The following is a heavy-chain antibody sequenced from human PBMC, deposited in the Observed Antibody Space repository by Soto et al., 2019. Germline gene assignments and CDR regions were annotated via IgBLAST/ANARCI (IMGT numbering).Heavy chain of an antibody. CDR2: IDYNGNT. D-gene: IGHD4-17*01. J-gene: IGHJ4*02. CDR3: ARESFYGADFDY. V-gene: IGHV4-30-4*01. CDR1: GDSISSGYYY. Sequence: LSLTCTVSGDSISSGYYYWSWIRQPPGKGLEWIGRIDYNGNTYYIPSLKSRLSVSVDTSKNQFSLKLSSVTAADTAVYFCARESFYGADFDYWGQGILVTVSS.